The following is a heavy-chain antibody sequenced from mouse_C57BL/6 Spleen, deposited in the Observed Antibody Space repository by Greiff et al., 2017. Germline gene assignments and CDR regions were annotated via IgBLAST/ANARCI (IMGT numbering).Heavy chain of an antibody. V-gene: IGHV1-85*01. J-gene: IGHJ1*03. CDR1: GYTFTSYD. D-gene: IGHD1-1*01. CDR2: IYPRDGST. CDR3: ARIYGSSFLNWYFDV. Sequence: VQLQQSGPELVKPGASVKLSCKASGYTFTSYDINWVKQRPGQGLEWIGWIYPRDGSTKYNEKFKGKATLTVDTSSSTAYMELHSLTSEDSAVYFCARIYGSSFLNWYFDVWGTGTTVTVSS.